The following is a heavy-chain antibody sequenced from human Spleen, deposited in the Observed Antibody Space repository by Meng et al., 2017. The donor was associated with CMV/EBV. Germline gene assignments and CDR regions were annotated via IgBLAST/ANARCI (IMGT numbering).Heavy chain of an antibody. V-gene: IGHV1-69*05. CDR2: IIPIFGTA. CDR1: GYTFTSYG. CDR3: ASSKQGYCSGGSCRSYYFDY. Sequence: SVKVSCKASGYTFTSYGISWVRQAPGQGLEWMGGIIPIFGTANYAQKFQGRVTITTDESTSTAYMEPSSLRSKDTAVYYCASSKQGYCSGGSCRSYYFDYWGQGTLVTVSS. J-gene: IGHJ4*02. D-gene: IGHD2-15*01.